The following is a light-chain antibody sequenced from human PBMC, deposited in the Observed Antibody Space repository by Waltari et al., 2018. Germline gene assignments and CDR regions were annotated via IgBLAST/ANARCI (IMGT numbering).Light chain of an antibody. CDR2: GQN. CDR1: SLRRFY. V-gene: IGLV3-19*01. Sequence: SSELTQDPAVFVALGQTVRITCQGDSLRRFYASWYQQRTGQAPILVLYGQNNRPSGIPDRFSGSTSGNTASLTITRAQAEDEGDYFCHSRDTTSTRLFGGGTRVTV. CDR3: HSRDTTSTRL. J-gene: IGLJ2*01.